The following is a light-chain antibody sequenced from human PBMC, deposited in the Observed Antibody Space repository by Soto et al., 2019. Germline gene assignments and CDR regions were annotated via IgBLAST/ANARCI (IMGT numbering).Light chain of an antibody. CDR2: RVI. CDR3: QSYDSSLSGCV. V-gene: IGLV2-14*03. CDR1: SSDIGRYDY. J-gene: IGLJ3*02. Sequence: QSALTQPASVSGSPGQSITISCTGTSSDIGRYDYVSWYQQFPGKAPKLMIYRVINRPSGVSDRFSGSKSGTSASLAITGLQAEDEADYYCQSYDSSLSGCVFGGGTKLTVL.